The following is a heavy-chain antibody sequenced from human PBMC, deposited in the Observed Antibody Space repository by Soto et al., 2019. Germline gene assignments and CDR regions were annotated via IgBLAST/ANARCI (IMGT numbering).Heavy chain of an antibody. CDR1: GFTFSSYS. CDR3: AREGDRYSGYGMSYYGMDV. CDR2: ISSSSSTI. V-gene: IGHV3-48*01. Sequence: GGSLRLSCAASGFTFSSYSMNWVRQAPGKGLEWVSYISSSSSTIYYADSVKGRFTISRDNAKNSLYLQMNSLRAEDTAVYYCAREGDRYSGYGMSYYGMDVWGQGTTVTVSS. J-gene: IGHJ6*02. D-gene: IGHD5-12*01.